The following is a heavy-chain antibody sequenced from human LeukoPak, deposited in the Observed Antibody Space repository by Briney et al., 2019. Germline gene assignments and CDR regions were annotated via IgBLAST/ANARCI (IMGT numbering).Heavy chain of an antibody. CDR1: GFIFNNYA. D-gene: IGHD6-19*01. V-gene: IGHV3-9*01. Sequence: PGGSLRLSCAGSGFIFNNYAMHWVRQPPGKGLEWVSGISWNSGSIDYADSAKGRFTISRDNAKNSLYLQMNRLRVEDTAFYYCAKDNRRHYTSGPNPDSLHWGQGALVTVSS. J-gene: IGHJ4*02. CDR2: ISWNSGSI. CDR3: AKDNRRHYTSGPNPDSLH.